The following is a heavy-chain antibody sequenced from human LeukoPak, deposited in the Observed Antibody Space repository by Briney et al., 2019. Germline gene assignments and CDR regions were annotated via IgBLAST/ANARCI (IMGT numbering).Heavy chain of an antibody. D-gene: IGHD2/OR15-2a*01. J-gene: IGHJ3*02. CDR3: ARADVFSVGDAFDI. CDR1: GGSISSYY. V-gene: IGHV4-39*07. Sequence: SGPTLVKPSETLSLTCTVSGGSISSYYWGWIRQPPGKGLEWIGSIYYSGSTYYNPSLKSRVTISVDTSKNQFSLKLSSVTAADTAVYYCARADVFSVGDAFDIWGQGTMVTVSS. CDR2: IYYSGST.